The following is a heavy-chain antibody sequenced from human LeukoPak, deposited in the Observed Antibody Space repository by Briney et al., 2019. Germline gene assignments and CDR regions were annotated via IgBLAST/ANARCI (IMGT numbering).Heavy chain of an antibody. D-gene: IGHD6-19*01. J-gene: IGHJ6*02. CDR2: INAYNGNT. CDR3: ARDEQWLVPISRPFYGMDV. V-gene: IGHV1-18*01. CDR1: GYTFTSSG. Sequence: ASVKVSCKASGYTFTSSGISWVRQAPGQGLEWMGWINAYNGNTNYAQKLQGRVTMTTDTPTSTAYMELRSLRSDDTAVYYCARDEQWLVPISRPFYGMDVWGQGTTVTVSS.